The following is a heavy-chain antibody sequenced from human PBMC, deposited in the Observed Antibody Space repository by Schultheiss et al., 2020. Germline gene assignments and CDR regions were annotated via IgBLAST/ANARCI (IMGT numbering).Heavy chain of an antibody. CDR3: ARQVATSYNWFDP. D-gene: IGHD5-12*01. CDR1: GGSISSYY. V-gene: IGHV4-59*04. Sequence: SETLSLTCTVSGGSISSYYWSWIRQPPGKGLEWIGYIYHSGSTYYNPSLKSRVTISVDRSKNQFSLKLSSVTAADTAVYYCARQVATSYNWFDPWGQGTLVTVSS. J-gene: IGHJ5*02. CDR2: IYHSGST.